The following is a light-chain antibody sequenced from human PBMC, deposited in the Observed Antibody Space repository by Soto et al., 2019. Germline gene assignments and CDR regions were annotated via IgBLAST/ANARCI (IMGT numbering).Light chain of an antibody. V-gene: IGLV2-14*01. CDR2: DIS. J-gene: IGLJ1*01. Sequence: QSVLTQPASVSGSPGQSITISCTGTSSDVDGYNYVSWYQQHPGKAPKLMIFDISNRPSGVSNRFSGSKSGNTASLTISGLQAEDEADYYCSSYTSSSTVFGTGTRSPS. CDR3: SSYTSSSTV. CDR1: SSDVDGYNY.